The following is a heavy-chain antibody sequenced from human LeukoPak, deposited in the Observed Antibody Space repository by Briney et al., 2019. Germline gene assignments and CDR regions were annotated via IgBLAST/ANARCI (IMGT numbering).Heavy chain of an antibody. CDR2: ITTGGIT. J-gene: IGHJ4*02. CDR1: GFTFSTYA. CDR3: AKHGTSGYNFFDS. Sequence: GGSLRLSCAASGFTFSTYAMTWVRQAPGKGLEWVSTITTGGITYHADSVKGRFTISRDISKSTLYLRMNGLRAEDTAMYYCAKHGTSGYNFFDSWGQGTLVTVSS. V-gene: IGHV3-23*01. D-gene: IGHD3-22*01.